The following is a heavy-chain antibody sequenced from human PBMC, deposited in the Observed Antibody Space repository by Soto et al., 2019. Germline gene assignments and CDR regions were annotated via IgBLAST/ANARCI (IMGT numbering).Heavy chain of an antibody. CDR1: GFTFSSYA. CDR2: ISGSGGST. D-gene: IGHD1-1*01. Sequence: EVQLLESGGGLVQPGGSLRLSCAASGFTFSSYAMSWVRQAPGKGLEWVSAISGSGGSTYYADSVKGRFTISRDNSKNTLYMKMNSLRAEDTAVYYCAKEGDNDVLPPTLDYWGQGTLVTVSS. CDR3: AKEGDNDVLPPTLDY. V-gene: IGHV3-23*01. J-gene: IGHJ4*02.